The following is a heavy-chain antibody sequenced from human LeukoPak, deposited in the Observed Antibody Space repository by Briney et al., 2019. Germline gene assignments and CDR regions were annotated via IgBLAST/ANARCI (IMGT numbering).Heavy chain of an antibody. Sequence: ASVKVSCKASGYTFTSYYMHWVRQAPGQGLEWMGMINPSGGSTIYAQKFQGRVTMTRDTSTSTVYMELSSLRSEDIAVYYCTRKVPGYTYDYWGQGTLVTVSS. CDR3: TRKVPGYTYDY. V-gene: IGHV1-46*01. CDR1: GYTFTSYY. J-gene: IGHJ4*02. D-gene: IGHD6-13*01. CDR2: INPSGGST.